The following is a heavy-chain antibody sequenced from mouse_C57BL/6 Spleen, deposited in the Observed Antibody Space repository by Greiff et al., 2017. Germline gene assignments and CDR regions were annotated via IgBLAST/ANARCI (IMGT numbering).Heavy chain of an antibody. V-gene: IGHV1-61*01. D-gene: IGHD2-4*01. CDR3: ARAALDDYDSAGFAY. CDR2: IYPSDSET. Sequence: QVQLQQSGAELVRPGSSVKLSCKASGYTFTSYWMDWVKQRPGQGLEWIGNIYPSDSETHYNQKFKDKATLTVDKSSSTAYMQLSSLTSEDSAVYYCARAALDDYDSAGFAYWGQGTLVTVSA. J-gene: IGHJ3*01. CDR1: GYTFTSYW.